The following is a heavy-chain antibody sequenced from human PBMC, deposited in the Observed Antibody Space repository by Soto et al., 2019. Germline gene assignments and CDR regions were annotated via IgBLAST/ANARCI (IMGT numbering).Heavy chain of an antibody. Sequence: QVQLVESGGGVVQPGRSLRLSCAASGFTFSNYGLHWVRQAPGKGLEWVAVIWYDGNNKYYADSVKGRFTISRDNSKNTLYLQMNSLRVDDTAVYYCAILKSGDTSRGAFDIWGQGTMVTVSS. CDR3: AILKSGDTSRGAFDI. CDR2: IWYDGNNK. J-gene: IGHJ3*02. CDR1: GFTFSNYG. D-gene: IGHD2-21*01. V-gene: IGHV3-33*01.